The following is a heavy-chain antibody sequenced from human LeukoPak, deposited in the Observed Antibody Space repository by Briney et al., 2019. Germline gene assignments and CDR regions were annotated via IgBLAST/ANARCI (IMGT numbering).Heavy chain of an antibody. CDR1: GFTFSNYW. V-gene: IGHV3-74*01. Sequence: GGPLRLSCAASGFTFSNYWMHWVRQAPGKGLVWVSRINSDGINTSYADSVKGRFTISRDNAKNTLNLQMNSLRAEDTAVYYCARVDSYYYDSSGYGNFDYWGQGTLVTVSS. D-gene: IGHD3-22*01. CDR2: INSDGINT. J-gene: IGHJ4*02. CDR3: ARVDSYYYDSSGYGNFDY.